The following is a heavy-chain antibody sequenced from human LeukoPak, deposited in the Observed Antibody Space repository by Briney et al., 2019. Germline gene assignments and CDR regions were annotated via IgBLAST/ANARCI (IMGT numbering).Heavy chain of an antibody. V-gene: IGHV3-48*01. CDR3: ARDLEGYCSSTSCHQFDY. Sequence: PGGSLRPSCAASGFTFSSYSMNWVRQAPGKGLEWVSYISSSSSTIYYADSVKGRFTISRDNAKNSLYLQMNSLRAEDTAVYYCARDLEGYCSSTSCHQFDYWGQGTLVTVSS. D-gene: IGHD2-2*01. J-gene: IGHJ4*02. CDR2: ISSSSSTI. CDR1: GFTFSSYS.